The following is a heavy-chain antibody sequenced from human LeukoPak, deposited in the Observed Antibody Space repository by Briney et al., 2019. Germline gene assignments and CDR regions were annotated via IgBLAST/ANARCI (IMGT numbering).Heavy chain of an antibody. CDR3: ARAQIYYHDSSGSHDAFDI. J-gene: IGHJ3*02. D-gene: IGHD3-22*01. Sequence: GGSLRLSCAASGFTFSSYSMNWVRQAPGKGLEWVSSISSSSSYIYYADSVKGRFTISRDNAKNSLYLQMNSLRAEDTAVYYCARAQIYYHDSSGSHDAFDIWGQGTMVTVSS. CDR2: ISSSSSYI. CDR1: GFTFSSYS. V-gene: IGHV3-21*01.